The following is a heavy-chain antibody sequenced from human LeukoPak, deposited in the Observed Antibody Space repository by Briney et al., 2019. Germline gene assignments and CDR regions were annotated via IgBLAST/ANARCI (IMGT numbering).Heavy chain of an antibody. D-gene: IGHD5-24*01. V-gene: IGHV4-31*03. Sequence: SQTLSLTCTVSGGSISSGGYYWSWIRQHPGKGLEWIGYIYYSGSTYYNPSLKSRVTMSVDTSKNQFSLKLSSVTAADTAVYYCARGEMAAVFDYWGQGTLVTVSS. CDR2: IYYSGST. CDR1: GGSISSGGYY. J-gene: IGHJ4*02. CDR3: ARGEMAAVFDY.